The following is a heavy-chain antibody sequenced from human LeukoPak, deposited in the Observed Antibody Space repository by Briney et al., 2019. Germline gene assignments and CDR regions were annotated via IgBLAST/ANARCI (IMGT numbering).Heavy chain of an antibody. J-gene: IGHJ6*02. Sequence: GASVKVSCKASGNTFTSYDINWVRQAPGQGLEWMGWMNPNSGITGYAQKFQGRVTMTRNTSINTAYMELSSLRPEDTAVYYCARPRQLWSYGMDVWGQGTTVTVSS. CDR2: MNPNSGIT. V-gene: IGHV1-8*01. CDR3: ARPRQLWSYGMDV. D-gene: IGHD5-18*01. CDR1: GNTFTSYD.